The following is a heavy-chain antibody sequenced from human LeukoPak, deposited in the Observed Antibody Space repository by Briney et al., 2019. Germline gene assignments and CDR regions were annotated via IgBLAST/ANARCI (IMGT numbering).Heavy chain of an antibody. J-gene: IGHJ4*02. CDR1: GFTFSSYG. CDR3: AKGGVRSSSSVDY. V-gene: IGHV3-30*02. D-gene: IGHD6-6*01. CDR2: IRYDGSNK. Sequence: PGGSLRLSCAASGFTFSSYGMHWVRQAPGKGLEWVAFIRYDGSNKYYADSVKGRFTISRDNSKNTLYLQMNSLRAEDTAVYYCAKGGVRSSSSVDYRGQGTLVTVSS.